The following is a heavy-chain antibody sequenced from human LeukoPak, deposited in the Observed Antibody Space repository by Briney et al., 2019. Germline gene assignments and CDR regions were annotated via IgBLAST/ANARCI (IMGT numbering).Heavy chain of an antibody. J-gene: IGHJ4*02. CDR2: ISSSSSYI. V-gene: IGHV3-21*01. CDR3: ARDGSYYGSETTFDF. D-gene: IGHD3-10*01. CDR1: GFTFNHFG. Sequence: PGGSLRLSCAASGFTFNHFGMDWVRQAPGKGLEWVSSISSSSSYIYYADSVKGRFTISRDNAKNSLYLQMNSLRAEDTAVYYCARDGSYYGSETTFDFWGQGTLVTVSS.